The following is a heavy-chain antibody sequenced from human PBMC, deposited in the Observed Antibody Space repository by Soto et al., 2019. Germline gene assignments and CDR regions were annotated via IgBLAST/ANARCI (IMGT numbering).Heavy chain of an antibody. J-gene: IGHJ6*02. CDR2: ISSSSSYI. V-gene: IGHV3-21*01. Sequence: NPGGSLRLSCAASGFTFSSYSMNWVRQAPGKGLEWVSSISSSSSYIYYADSVKGRFTISRDNAKSSLYLQMNSLRAEDTAVYYCARAHETYGDYYYYYGMDVWGQGTTVTVSS. D-gene: IGHD4-17*01. CDR1: GFTFSSYS. CDR3: ARAHETYGDYYYYYGMDV.